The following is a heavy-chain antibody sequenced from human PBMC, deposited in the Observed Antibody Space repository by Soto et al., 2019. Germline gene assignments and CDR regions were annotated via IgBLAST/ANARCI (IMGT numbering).Heavy chain of an antibody. D-gene: IGHD6-19*01. Sequence: QVQLQESGPGLVKPSQTLSLTCTVSGGSISSGSYSWSWIRQHPGKGPECLAYIYYTGSTSYNPSLKSRVTISVDTSKNQFSLKLSSVTAADTAVYYCARGWAVAGRQGSYYFDSLGQGTLVTVSS. CDR2: IYYTGST. V-gene: IGHV4-31*03. CDR3: ARGWAVAGRQGSYYFDS. J-gene: IGHJ4*02. CDR1: GGSISSGSYS.